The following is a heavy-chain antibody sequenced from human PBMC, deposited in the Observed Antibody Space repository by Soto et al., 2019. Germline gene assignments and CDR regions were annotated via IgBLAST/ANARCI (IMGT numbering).Heavy chain of an antibody. V-gene: IGHV1-18*04. CDR2: INTYNNKT. Sequence: QVQLVQSGAEVKKPWASVKVSCKASGYTLLSYGISWVRQAPGQGLEWMGWINTYNNKTNYAQKLQGRVTMTTDTTTSTAYMELRSLRSDDTAVYYCAHVYCSGGSCFPNWFDPWGQGTLVTVSS. J-gene: IGHJ5*02. CDR1: GYTLLSYG. D-gene: IGHD2-15*01. CDR3: AHVYCSGGSCFPNWFDP.